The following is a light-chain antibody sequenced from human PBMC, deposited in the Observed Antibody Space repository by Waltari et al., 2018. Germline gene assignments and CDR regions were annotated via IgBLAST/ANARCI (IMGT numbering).Light chain of an antibody. V-gene: IGLV2-14*03. CDR2: DVS. CDR3: ASYISSDTLEL. Sequence: QSALTQPASVSGSPGQSISISCTGTSRDVGGYDYVSWYQQHPGKAPKLIIFDVSDRPSWFSSRCSGSKSGNTASLTISGLQAQDEADYYCASYISSDTLELFGGGTSLTVL. J-gene: IGLJ2*01. CDR1: SRDVGGYDY.